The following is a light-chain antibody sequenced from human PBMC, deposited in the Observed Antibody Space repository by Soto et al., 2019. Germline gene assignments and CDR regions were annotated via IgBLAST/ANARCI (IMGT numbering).Light chain of an antibody. V-gene: IGKV4-1*01. Sequence: DIVMTQSPDSLAVSLGERATINCKSSQTVLHSSNSKNYLAWYQQKPGQPPKLLIYWASIRESGVTERISGSGSGTDFTLTISSLDFEDVGGYFFQQFHSNPPTFGGGTKVDIK. J-gene: IGKJ4*01. CDR1: QTVLHSSNSKNY. CDR3: QQFHSNPPT. CDR2: WAS.